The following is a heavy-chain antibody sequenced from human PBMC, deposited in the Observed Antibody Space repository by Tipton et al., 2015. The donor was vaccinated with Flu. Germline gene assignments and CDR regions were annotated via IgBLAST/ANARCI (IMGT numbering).Heavy chain of an antibody. D-gene: IGHD3-22*01. CDR1: GGSIRSNNYN. J-gene: IGHJ4*02. CDR2: VNYGGGT. V-gene: IGHV4-39*07. CDR3: ATRRDYYDSSEFDY. Sequence: LRLSCTVSGGSIRSNNYNWGWLRQPPGKGLEWIGSVNYGGGTSYNPSLESRLTISLDTPKNHFSLRPSSVTAADTAVYYCATRRDYYDSSEFDYWGQGALVTVSS.